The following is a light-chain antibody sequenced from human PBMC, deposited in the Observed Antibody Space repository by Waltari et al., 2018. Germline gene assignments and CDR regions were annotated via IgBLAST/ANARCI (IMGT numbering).Light chain of an antibody. CDR2: GAS. J-gene: IGKJ1*01. Sequence: IQMILSPSSLSASLGDRVTITCRASQNISPYLNWYRQKPGKVPEVLIYGASSLQGGVPSRFSGGGSGTDFTLTIDSLQPEDLATYYCQQSHTPPWTFGQGTKVEIK. CDR1: QNISPY. V-gene: IGKV1-39*01. CDR3: QQSHTPPWT.